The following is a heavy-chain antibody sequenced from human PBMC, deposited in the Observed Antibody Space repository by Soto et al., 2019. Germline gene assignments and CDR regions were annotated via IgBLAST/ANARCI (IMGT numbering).Heavy chain of an antibody. J-gene: IGHJ4*02. V-gene: IGHV1-3*01. D-gene: IGHD3-22*01. CDR2: INAGNGNT. CDR3: AREEGAYYYDSSGYPY. Sequence: QVQLVQSGAEVKKPGASVKVSCKASGYTFTSYAMHWVRQAPGQRLEWMGWINAGNGNTKYSQKFQGRVTITRETSASTAYMELSSLRSEDTAVYYCAREEGAYYYDSSGYPYWGQGTLVTVSS. CDR1: GYTFTSYA.